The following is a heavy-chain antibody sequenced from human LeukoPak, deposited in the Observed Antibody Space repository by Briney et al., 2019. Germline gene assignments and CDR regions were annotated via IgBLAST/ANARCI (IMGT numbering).Heavy chain of an antibody. J-gene: IGHJ5*02. CDR2: MSDSGSS. CDR1: GGSISSYY. Sequence: PSETLSLTCTVSGGSISSYYWSWIRQPPGKGLEWIGYMSDSGSSNYNPSLKSRVTISPGSSKDQFSLKLTSVTAADTAVYYCARHSGGRLDPWGQGTLVTVSS. D-gene: IGHD3-16*01. CDR3: ARHSGGRLDP. V-gene: IGHV4-59*08.